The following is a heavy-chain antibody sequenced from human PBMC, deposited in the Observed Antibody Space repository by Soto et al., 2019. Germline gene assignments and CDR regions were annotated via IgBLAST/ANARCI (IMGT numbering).Heavy chain of an antibody. CDR2: IYYSGST. V-gene: IGHV4-39*01. J-gene: IGHJ4*02. CDR3: ARHEVVVPAAIDY. D-gene: IGHD2-2*01. CDR1: GGSISSSSYY. Sequence: SETLSLTCTVSGGSISSSSYYWGWIRQPPGKGLEWIGSIYYSGSTYYNPSLKSRVTISVDTSKNQFSLKLSSVTAADSAVYYCARHEVVVPAAIDYWGQGTLVTVSS.